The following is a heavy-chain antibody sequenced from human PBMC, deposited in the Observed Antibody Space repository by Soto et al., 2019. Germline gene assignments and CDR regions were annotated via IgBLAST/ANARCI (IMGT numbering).Heavy chain of an antibody. J-gene: IGHJ2*01. V-gene: IGHV3-30-3*01. CDR2: ISYDGSNK. CDR1: GFTFSSYA. CDR3: ARPLWRDDYNWGYFDL. Sequence: AASGFTFSSYAMHWVRQAPGKGLEWVAVISYDGSNKYYADSVKGRFTISRDNSKNKLYMQMNSLRAEDTAVYYCARPLWRDDYNWGYFDLWGRGTLVTVSS. D-gene: IGHD4-4*01.